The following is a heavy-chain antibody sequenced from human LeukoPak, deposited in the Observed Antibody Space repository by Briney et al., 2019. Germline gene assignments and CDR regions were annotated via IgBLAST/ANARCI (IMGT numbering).Heavy chain of an antibody. CDR2: ISSSSSTI. V-gene: IGHV3-48*04. CDR1: GFTFSNYG. J-gene: IGHJ4*02. D-gene: IGHD6-13*01. Sequence: GGSLRLSCAASGFTFSNYGMHWVRQAPGKGLEWVSYISSSSSTIYYADSVKGRFTISRDNAKNSLYLQMNSLRADDTAVYYCARVAEAAAFDYWGQGTLVTVSS. CDR3: ARVAEAAAFDY.